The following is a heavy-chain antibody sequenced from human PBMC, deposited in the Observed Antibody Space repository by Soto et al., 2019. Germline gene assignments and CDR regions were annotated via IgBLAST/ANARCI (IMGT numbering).Heavy chain of an antibody. Sequence: GGSVKVSCKASAYNCTSYRISWVRQAPGQGLEWMGWISPHNDRTKYARRFQDRVTMTTETPTSTVYMELGSLRSDDTAVYYCARDLYYSSGRYFDHDAFDIWGQGTVGTVSS. J-gene: IGHJ3*02. CDR2: ISPHNDRT. CDR1: AYNCTSYR. CDR3: ARDLYYSSGRYFDHDAFDI. V-gene: IGHV1-18*01. D-gene: IGHD6-19*01.